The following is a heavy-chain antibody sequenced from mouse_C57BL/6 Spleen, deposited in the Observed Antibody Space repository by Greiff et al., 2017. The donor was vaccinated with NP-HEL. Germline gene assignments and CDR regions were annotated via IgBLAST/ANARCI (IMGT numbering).Heavy chain of an antibody. J-gene: IGHJ2*01. CDR2: IYPGDGDT. CDR1: GYAFSSSW. D-gene: IGHD3-2*02. V-gene: IGHV1-82*01. Sequence: QVQLKESGPELVKPGASVKISCKASGYAFSSSWMNWVKQRPGKGLEWIGRIYPGDGDTNYNGKFKGKATLTADKSSSTAYMQLSSLTSEDSAVYFCAREAQAILDYWGQGTTLTVSS. CDR3: AREAQAILDY.